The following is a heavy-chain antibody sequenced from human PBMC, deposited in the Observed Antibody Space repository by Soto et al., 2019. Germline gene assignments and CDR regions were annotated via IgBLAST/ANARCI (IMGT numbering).Heavy chain of an antibody. V-gene: IGHV4-59*08. CDR1: SCPINHSY. CDR2: IYYSGTT. CDR3: ARLGGSYAVPHFDY. J-gene: IGHJ4*02. D-gene: IGHD1-26*01. Sequence: SDTLSLTYTFSSCPINHSYWPWIRQPPGKGLEWMGYIYYSGTTTNYNPSLKSRVTLSVDTSKNQFSLKLSSVTAADTAVYYCARLGGSYAVPHFDYWGQG.